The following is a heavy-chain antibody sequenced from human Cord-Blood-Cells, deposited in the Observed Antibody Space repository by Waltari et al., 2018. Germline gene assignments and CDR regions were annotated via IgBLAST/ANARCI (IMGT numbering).Heavy chain of an antibody. D-gene: IGHD3-10*01. Sequence: QVQLVQSGAEVKKPGSSVKVSCTASGGTFSSYAISWVRQAPGQGREWMGETIPSFSKANYAQKCQGRVTITADESTSNADMGLSSLRSEDTAVYYCARVHPFTSSFDDWGQGTLVTVSS. V-gene: IGHV1-69*01. CDR3: ARVHPFTSSFDD. J-gene: IGHJ4*02. CDR1: GGTFSSYA. CDR2: TIPSFSKA.